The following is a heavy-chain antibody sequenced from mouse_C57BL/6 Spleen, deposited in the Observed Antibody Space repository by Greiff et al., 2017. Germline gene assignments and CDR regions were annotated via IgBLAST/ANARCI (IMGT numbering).Heavy chain of an antibody. CDR1: GYTFTSYW. V-gene: IGHV1-59*01. J-gene: IGHJ1*03. CDR2: IDPSDSYT. CDR3: ARSGGSSYGYWYCDV. D-gene: IGHD1-1*01. Sequence: QVQLQQPGAELVRPGTSVKLSCKASGYTFTSYWMHWVKQRPGQGLEWIGVIDPSDSYTNYNQKFKGKATLTVDTSSSTAYMQLSSLTSEDSAVYYCARSGGSSYGYWYCDVWGTGTTVTVSS.